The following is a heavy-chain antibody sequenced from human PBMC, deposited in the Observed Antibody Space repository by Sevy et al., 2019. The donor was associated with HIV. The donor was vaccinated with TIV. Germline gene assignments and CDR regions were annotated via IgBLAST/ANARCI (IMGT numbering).Heavy chain of an antibody. CDR3: TGSAAEAKNFYCGGDCYSDY. CDR2: INPNSGGT. V-gene: IGHV1-2*02. Sequence: ASVKVSCKASGYTFTGYYLHWVRQAPGQGLEWMGWINPNSGGTNYAPKFQGRVTMTRDRSLGTASMELSRLRSDETAVHYCTGSAAEAKNFYCGGDCYSDYWGQGTLVTVSS. J-gene: IGHJ4*02. D-gene: IGHD2-21*02. CDR1: GYTFTGYY.